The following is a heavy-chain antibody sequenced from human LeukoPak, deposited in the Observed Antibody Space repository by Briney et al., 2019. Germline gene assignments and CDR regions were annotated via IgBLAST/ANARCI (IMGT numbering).Heavy chain of an antibody. Sequence: PGGSLRLSCTASGFFVSSNYMSWVRQAPGKGLEWVSLIYSGGTTYYADSVKGRFTISRDNSKNTLYLQMSSLRAEDTAVYYCARSSERKYYFDYWGQGTLVTVSS. CDR2: IYSGGTT. V-gene: IGHV3-53*01. CDR3: ARSSERKYYFDY. J-gene: IGHJ4*02. CDR1: GFFVSSNY. D-gene: IGHD3-22*01.